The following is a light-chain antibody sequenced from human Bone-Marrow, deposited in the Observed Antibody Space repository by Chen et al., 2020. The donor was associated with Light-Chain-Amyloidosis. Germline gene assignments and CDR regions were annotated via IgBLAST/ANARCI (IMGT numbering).Light chain of an antibody. J-gene: IGLJ2*01. CDR1: DLPTKY. CDR2: RDT. Sequence: SYELTQPPSVSVSPGQTARITCSGDDLPTKYAYWYQQKPGQAPVLVIHRDTERPSGISERFSGSSSGTTATLISSGVQAEDEADYHCQSADSSGTYEVIFGGGTKLTVL. CDR3: QSADSSGTYEVI. V-gene: IGLV3-25*03.